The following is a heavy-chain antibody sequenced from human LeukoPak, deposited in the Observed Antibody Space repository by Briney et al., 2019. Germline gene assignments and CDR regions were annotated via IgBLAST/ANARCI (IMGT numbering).Heavy chain of an antibody. V-gene: IGHV3-23*01. D-gene: IGHD3-22*01. CDR1: GFTFSSYA. Sequence: GGSLRLSCAASGFTFSSYAMSWVRQAPGKGLEWVSAISGSGGSTYYADSVKGRFTISRDNSKNTLYLQMNSLRAEDTAVYYCAKDPTLSSSGYYDYWGQETLVTVSS. CDR3: AKDPTLSSSGYYDY. CDR2: ISGSGGST. J-gene: IGHJ4*02.